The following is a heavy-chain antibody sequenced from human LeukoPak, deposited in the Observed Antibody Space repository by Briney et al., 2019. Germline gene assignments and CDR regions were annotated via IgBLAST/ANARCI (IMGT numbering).Heavy chain of an antibody. CDR1: GFTFTSSA. V-gene: IGHV1-58*01. Sequence: SVKVSCKASGFTFTSSAVQWVRQARGQRLEWIGWIVVGSGNTNYAQKLQGRVTMTTDTSTSTAYMELRSLRSDDTAVYYCAREGQSGATKNWGQGTLVTVSS. D-gene: IGHD4/OR15-4a*01. CDR3: AREGQSGATKN. J-gene: IGHJ4*02. CDR2: IVVGSGNT.